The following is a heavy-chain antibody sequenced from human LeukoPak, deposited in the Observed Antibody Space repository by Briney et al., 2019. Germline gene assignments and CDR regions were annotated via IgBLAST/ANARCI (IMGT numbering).Heavy chain of an antibody. V-gene: IGHV4-39*01. CDR3: ARLSKGRYFDYIFDF. CDR2: IYYTGSS. J-gene: IGHJ4*02. Sequence: SETLSLTCAVSGGSVSSSTYYWGWIRQPPGKGLEWIGNIYYTGSSYYNPSLKSRVTMSVDTSKNQFSLKMNSVTAADTAVYYCARLSKGRYFDYIFDFWGQGTLPTVSS. CDR1: GGSVSSSTYY. D-gene: IGHD3-9*01.